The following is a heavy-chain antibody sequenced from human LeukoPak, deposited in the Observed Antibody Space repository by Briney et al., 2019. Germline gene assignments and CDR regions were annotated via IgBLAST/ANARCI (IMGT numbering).Heavy chain of an antibody. Sequence: GASVKVSCKASGYTFKSYGIIWVRQAPGQGLEWMGYISPASGRTTYAQKIQGRVTLTTDTPTTTAHMELRSLRSDDTAVYYCAREMWCSSGDCYMNVFDFWGQGTLVTVSP. CDR3: AREMWCSSGDCYMNVFDF. CDR1: GYTFKSYG. J-gene: IGHJ3*01. V-gene: IGHV1-18*01. CDR2: ISPASGRT. D-gene: IGHD2-21*02.